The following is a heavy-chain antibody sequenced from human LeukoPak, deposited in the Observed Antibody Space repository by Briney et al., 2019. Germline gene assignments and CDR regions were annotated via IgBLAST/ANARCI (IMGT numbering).Heavy chain of an antibody. J-gene: IGHJ4*02. CDR3: ARAVGATTVDY. V-gene: IGHV3-21*01. CDR1: GFTFSSYS. CDR2: ISSSSSYR. Sequence: GGSLRLSCAASGFTFSSYSMNWVRQAPGKGLEWVSSISSSSSYRYYADAVKGRFTIPRDNAKNSLYLQMNTLRAEDTAVYYCARAVGATTVDYWGQGTLVTVSS. D-gene: IGHD1-26*01.